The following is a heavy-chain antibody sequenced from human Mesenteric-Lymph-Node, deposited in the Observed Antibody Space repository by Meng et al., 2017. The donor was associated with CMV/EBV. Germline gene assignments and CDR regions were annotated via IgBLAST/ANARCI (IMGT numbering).Heavy chain of an antibody. V-gene: IGHV4-59*01. CDR3: ARGGYGDSRDHDAFDI. Sequence: SETLSLTCTVSGGSISNYFWSWIRQPPGKGLEWIGYIYYSGNTNYNPSLRSRVIMSLDTSKNHFSLQLTSVTAADTAMYYCARGGYGDSRDHDAFDIWGQGTMVTVSS. CDR2: IYYSGNT. J-gene: IGHJ3*02. D-gene: IGHD4-17*01. CDR1: GGSISNYF.